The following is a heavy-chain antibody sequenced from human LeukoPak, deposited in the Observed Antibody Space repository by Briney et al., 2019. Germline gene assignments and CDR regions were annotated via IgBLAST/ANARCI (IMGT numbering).Heavy chain of an antibody. V-gene: IGHV3-48*04. CDR2: ISSSSSTI. D-gene: IGHD4-17*01. J-gene: IGHJ4*02. Sequence: GGSLRLSCAASGFTFSSYSMIWVRQAPGKGLEWVSYISSSSSTIYYADSVKGRFTISRDNAKNSLYLQMNSLRAEDTAVYYCARGGAYGDFYVDYWGQGTLVTVSS. CDR1: GFTFSSYS. CDR3: ARGGAYGDFYVDY.